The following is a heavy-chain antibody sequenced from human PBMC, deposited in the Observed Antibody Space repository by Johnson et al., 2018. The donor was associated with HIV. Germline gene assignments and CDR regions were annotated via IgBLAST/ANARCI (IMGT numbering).Heavy chain of an antibody. J-gene: IGHJ3*02. V-gene: IGHV3-30-3*01. D-gene: IGHD4-23*01. CDR1: GFTFSSYA. Sequence: QVQVVESGGGLVQPGGSLRLSCVASGFTFSSYAMHWVRQAPGKGLEWVAVISYDGGNKYSADSVMGRFTISRDNSKNTLYLQMNSLRPEDTAVYFCARGHGGPNPYDVFDIWGQGAMVTVSS. CDR3: ARGHGGPNPYDVFDI. CDR2: ISYDGGNK.